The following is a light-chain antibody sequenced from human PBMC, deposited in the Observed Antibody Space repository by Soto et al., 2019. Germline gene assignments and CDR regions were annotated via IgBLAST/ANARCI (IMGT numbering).Light chain of an antibody. J-gene: IGLJ1*01. CDR2: EVS. Sequence: QSALTQPPSASGSPGQSVTISCTGTSSDVGGYNYVSWYQQHPGKAPKLMIYEVSKRPSGVPDRFSGSKSGNTASLTVSGLQAEDEADYYYSSYAGRNHVFGPGTKV. V-gene: IGLV2-8*01. CDR3: SSYAGRNHV. CDR1: SSDVGGYNY.